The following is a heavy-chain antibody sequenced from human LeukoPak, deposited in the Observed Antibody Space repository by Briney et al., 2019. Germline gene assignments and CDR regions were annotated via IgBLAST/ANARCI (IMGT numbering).Heavy chain of an antibody. J-gene: IGHJ6*02. D-gene: IGHD2-8*01. V-gene: IGHV3-33*01. CDR2: IWYDGSNK. CDR3: ARDIVLMVYTTRDYYGMDV. Sequence: PGGSLRLSCAASGFTFSSYGMHWVRQAPGKGLEWVAVIWYDGSNKYYADSVKGRFTISRDNSKNTPYLQMNSLRAEDTAVYYCARDIVLMVYTTRDYYGMDVWGQGTTVTVSS. CDR1: GFTFSSYG.